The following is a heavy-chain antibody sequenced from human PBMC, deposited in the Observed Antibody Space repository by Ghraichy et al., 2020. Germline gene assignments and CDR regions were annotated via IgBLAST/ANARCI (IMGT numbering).Heavy chain of an antibody. D-gene: IGHD4-17*01. V-gene: IGHV3-48*01. J-gene: IGHJ6*02. CDR2: ISSSSSTI. Sequence: GGSLRLSCAASGFTFSSYSMNWVRQAPGKGLEWVSYISSSSSTIYYADSVKGRFTISRDNAKNSLYLQMNSLRAEDTAVYYCARDRLTTVRYYGMDVWGQGTTVTVSS. CDR1: GFTFSSYS. CDR3: ARDRLTTVRYYGMDV.